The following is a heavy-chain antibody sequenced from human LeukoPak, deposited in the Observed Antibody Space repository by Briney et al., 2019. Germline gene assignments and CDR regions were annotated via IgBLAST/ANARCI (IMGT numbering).Heavy chain of an antibody. Sequence: GGSLRLSCAASGFTFSNYDMHWVRQAPGKGLEWVAVISYDGSNKYYADSVKGRFTISRDNSKSTLYLQMNSLRAEDTAVYYCAKDLVAAGFDYWGQGTLVTVSS. J-gene: IGHJ4*02. V-gene: IGHV3-30*18. CDR3: AKDLVAAGFDY. CDR2: ISYDGSNK. CDR1: GFTFSNYD. D-gene: IGHD6-13*01.